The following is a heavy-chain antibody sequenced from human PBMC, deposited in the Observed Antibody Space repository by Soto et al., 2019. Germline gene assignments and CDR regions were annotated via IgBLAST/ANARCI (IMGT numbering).Heavy chain of an antibody. CDR3: ARGFGIAASVDV. CDR1: GYTFTGYY. V-gene: IGHV1-2*04. D-gene: IGHD6-13*01. Sequence: ASVKVSCKASGYTFTGYYMHWVRQAPGQGLEWMGWINPNSGGTNYAQKFQGWVTMTRDTSISAAYMELSRLRSDDMAVYYCARGFGIAASVDVWGKGTTVTVSS. CDR2: INPNSGGT. J-gene: IGHJ6*04.